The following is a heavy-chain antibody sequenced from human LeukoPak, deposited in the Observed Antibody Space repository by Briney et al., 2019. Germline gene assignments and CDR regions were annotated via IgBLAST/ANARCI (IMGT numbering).Heavy chain of an antibody. CDR2: MNPNSGNT. D-gene: IGHD2-2*01. CDR3: ARAQRYCSSTSCSYEFDY. CDR1: GYTFTGYH. J-gene: IGHJ4*02. Sequence: ASVKVSCKASGYTFTGYHIHWVRQAPGQGLEWMGWMNPNSGNTGYAQKFQGRVTITRNTSISTAYMELSSLRSEDTAVYYCARAQRYCSSTSCSYEFDYWGQGTLVTVSS. V-gene: IGHV1-8*03.